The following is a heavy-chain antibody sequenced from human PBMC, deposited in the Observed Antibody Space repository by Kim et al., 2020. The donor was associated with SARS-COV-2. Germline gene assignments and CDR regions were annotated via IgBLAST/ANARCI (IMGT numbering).Heavy chain of an antibody. J-gene: IGHJ4*02. Sequence: YAQRFRGRVTMTRDTSTSTGYMEVSSLRSEDTAVYYCARGVTVAPRTFDYWGQGTLVTVSS. CDR3: ARGVTVAPRTFDY. V-gene: IGHV1-46*01. D-gene: IGHD6-19*01.